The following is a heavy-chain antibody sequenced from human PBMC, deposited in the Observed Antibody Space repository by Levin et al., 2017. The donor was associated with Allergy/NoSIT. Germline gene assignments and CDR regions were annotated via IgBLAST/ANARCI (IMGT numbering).Heavy chain of an antibody. J-gene: IGHJ3*02. CDR1: GFTFNYFA. CDR3: TYCFVYYGGNPGACNI. V-gene: IGHV3-23*01. CDR2: ISGSGGST. D-gene: IGHD4-23*01. Sequence: GESLKISCAASGFTFNYFAMSWVRQAPGKGLEWVSAISGSGGSTYYADSVRGRFTVSRDNSKNTLYLQMNSLRAEDTDVYYCTYCFVYYGGNPGACNIWGQGTMVTVSS.